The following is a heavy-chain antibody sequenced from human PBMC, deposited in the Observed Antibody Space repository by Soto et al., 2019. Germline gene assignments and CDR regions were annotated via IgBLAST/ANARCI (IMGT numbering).Heavy chain of an antibody. J-gene: IGHJ4*02. CDR3: AKDGKPSLTTVTTVDY. CDR1: GFTFSSYA. Sequence: EVQLLESGGGLVQPGGSLRLSCAASGFTFSSYAMSWVRQAPGNGLEWVSAISGSGGSTYYADSVKGRFTISRDNSKNTLYLQMNSLRAEDTAVYYCAKDGKPSLTTVTTVDYWGQGTLVTVSS. CDR2: ISGSGGST. V-gene: IGHV3-23*01. D-gene: IGHD4-17*01.